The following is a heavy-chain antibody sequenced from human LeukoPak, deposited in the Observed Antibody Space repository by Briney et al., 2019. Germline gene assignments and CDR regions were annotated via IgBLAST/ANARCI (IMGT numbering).Heavy chain of an antibody. CDR3: ARGIETDRVRYDFWSGAFDY. J-gene: IGHJ4*02. CDR1: GSTFISYA. CDR2: NIPILGIA. V-gene: IGHV1-69*04. Sequence: SVNVSFKASGSTFISYASSWVRQAPGQGLDSMGKNIPILGIANYAQKFQGRVTITEDKSTSTAYMELSSLRSEDTAVYYCARGIETDRVRYDFWSGAFDYWGQGTLVTVSS. D-gene: IGHD3-3*01.